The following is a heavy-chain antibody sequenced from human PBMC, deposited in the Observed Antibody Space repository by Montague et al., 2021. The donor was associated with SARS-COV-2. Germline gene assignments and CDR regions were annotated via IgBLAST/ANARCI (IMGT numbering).Heavy chain of an antibody. D-gene: IGHD3-10*01. CDR2: IYYYGSV. V-gene: IGHV4-59*08. CDR1: GDSVSRSY. CDR3: ARQITMVREPFDS. Sequence: ETLSLTCTVAGDSVSRSYWNWIRQSPGKGLEWIGNIYYYGSVNYNPSLKSRLSISLDTSKNQLSLTLTSVTAADTATYYCARQITMVREPFDSWGQGTLVLVSS. J-gene: IGHJ4*02.